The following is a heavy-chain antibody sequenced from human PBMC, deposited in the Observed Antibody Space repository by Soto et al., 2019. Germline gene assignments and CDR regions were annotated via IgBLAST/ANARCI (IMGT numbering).Heavy chain of an antibody. CDR1: GGTFSSYT. Sequence: QVQLVQSGAEVKKPGSSVKVSCKASGGTFSSYTISWVRQAPGQGLEWMGRIIPILGIANYAQKFQGRVTITADKSTSTAYMELCSLRSEDTAVYYCAREDYYGSGSLDYWGQGTLVTVSS. D-gene: IGHD3-10*01. V-gene: IGHV1-69*08. J-gene: IGHJ4*02. CDR3: AREDYYGSGSLDY. CDR2: IIPILGIA.